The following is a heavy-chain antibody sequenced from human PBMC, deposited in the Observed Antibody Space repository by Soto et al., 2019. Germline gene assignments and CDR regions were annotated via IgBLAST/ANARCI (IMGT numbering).Heavy chain of an antibody. J-gene: IGHJ4*02. V-gene: IGHV1-18*01. CDR2: ISADTGNT. CDR1: GYTFTSYG. D-gene: IGHD2-15*01. Sequence: QVQLVQSGAEVKKPGASVKVSCKASGYTFTSYGISWGRQAPGQGLEWMGWISADTGNTKSAQKLQGRVSLTTDTSTSKAYMDLRSLRSDDTAVYYCARGGGTYEGIDHWGQGTLVTVSS. CDR3: ARGGGTYEGIDH.